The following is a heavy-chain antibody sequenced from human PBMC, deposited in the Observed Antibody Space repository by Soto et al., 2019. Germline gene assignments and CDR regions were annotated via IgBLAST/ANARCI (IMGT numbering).Heavy chain of an antibody. CDR2: ISYDGSNK. J-gene: IGHJ4*02. CDR3: AKGVAGFDY. CDR1: GFTFSSYG. D-gene: IGHD6-19*01. Sequence: QVQLVESGGGVVQPGRSLRLSCAASGFTFSSYGMHWVRQAPGKGLEWVAVISYDGSNKYYADSVKGRFTISRDNSKNTLYLQMNSLRAEDTALYYCAKGVAGFDYWGQGTLVTVSS. V-gene: IGHV3-30*18.